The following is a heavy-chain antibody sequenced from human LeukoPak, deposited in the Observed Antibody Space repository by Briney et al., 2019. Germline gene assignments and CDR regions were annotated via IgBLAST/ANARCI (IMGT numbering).Heavy chain of an antibody. CDR3: AKGVAVASPYYFDY. Sequence: GGSLRLSCAASGFTFSSYAMSWVRQAPGKGLEWISPISGSGSSTYYADSVKGRFTISRDNSKNTLYLQMNSLRAEDTAVYYCAKGVAVASPYYFDYWGQGTLVTVSS. D-gene: IGHD6-19*01. V-gene: IGHV3-23*01. CDR2: ISGSGSST. J-gene: IGHJ4*02. CDR1: GFTFSSYA.